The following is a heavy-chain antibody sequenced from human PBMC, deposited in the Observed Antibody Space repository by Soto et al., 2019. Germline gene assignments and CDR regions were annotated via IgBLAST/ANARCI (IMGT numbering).Heavy chain of an antibody. D-gene: IGHD4-17*01. V-gene: IGHV3-7*01. CDR3: ARESNDYGDLMYYFDY. Sequence: GGSLRLSCAASGFTFSSYWMSWVRQAPGKGLEWVANIKQDGSEKYYVDSVKGRFTISRDNAKNSLYLQMNSLRAEDTAVYYCARESNDYGDLMYYFDYWGQGTLVTVSS. CDR1: GFTFSSYW. CDR2: IKQDGSEK. J-gene: IGHJ4*02.